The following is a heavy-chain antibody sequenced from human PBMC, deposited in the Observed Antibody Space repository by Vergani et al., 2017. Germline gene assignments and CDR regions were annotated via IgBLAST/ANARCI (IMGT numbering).Heavy chain of an antibody. CDR3: AKDVATIHRFDY. CDR1: GFTFSSNA. V-gene: IGHV3-23*01. D-gene: IGHD5-12*01. CDR2: ISGSGGST. Sequence: EVQLLESGGGLVQPGGSLRLSCAASGFTFSSNAMSWVRQAPGKGLEWVSAISGSGGSTYDADAEKGRFTISRDNSKNTLYLQMNSRRAEDTAVYYCAKDVATIHRFDYWGQGTLVTVSS. J-gene: IGHJ4*02.